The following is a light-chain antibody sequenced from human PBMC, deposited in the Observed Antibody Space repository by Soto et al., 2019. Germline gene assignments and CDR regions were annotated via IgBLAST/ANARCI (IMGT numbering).Light chain of an antibody. CDR3: QQYGGSPWS. J-gene: IGKJ1*01. Sequence: EIVLSQSPGTLSLSTGERATLSCRATHTISSNYLAWYRQKPGQAPELLLHGGSTRGTGLPDRFSGSGSGTDFTLTISRLEPEDFAVYYCQQYGGSPWSFGQGAKVDI. CDR1: HTISSNY. CDR2: GGS. V-gene: IGKV3-20*01.